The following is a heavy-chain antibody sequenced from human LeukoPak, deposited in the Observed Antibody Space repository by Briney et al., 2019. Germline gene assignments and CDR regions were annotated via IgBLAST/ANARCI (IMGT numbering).Heavy chain of an antibody. CDR1: GGPFSDYY. D-gene: IGHD3-16*01. CDR3: ARHYGP. V-gene: IGHV4-34*01. Sequence: SETLSLTCAVYGGPFSDYYWSWIRQPPGKGLEWIGSIYDSGSTYYNPSLKSRVTISVDTSKNQFSLKLNSVTAADTAVYYCARHYGPWGQGTLVTVSS. J-gene: IGHJ5*02. CDR2: IYDSGST.